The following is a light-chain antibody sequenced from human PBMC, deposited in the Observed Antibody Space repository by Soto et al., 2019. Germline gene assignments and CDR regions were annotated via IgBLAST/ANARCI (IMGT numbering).Light chain of an antibody. J-gene: IGKJ2*01. CDR3: QQSYSTPPYT. V-gene: IGKV1-9*01. CDR2: SAS. CDR1: QALSNY. Sequence: DIPLTQSPSVLSASVGDTVTITCRASQALSNYLAWYQQKPGKAPDLLIYSASTLQSGVPSRFSGSGSETEFSLTIRALQPEDFATYYCQQSYSTPPYTFGQGTKLEIK.